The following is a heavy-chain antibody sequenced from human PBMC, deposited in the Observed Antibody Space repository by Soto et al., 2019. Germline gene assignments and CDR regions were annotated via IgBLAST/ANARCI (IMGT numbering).Heavy chain of an antibody. V-gene: IGHV4-34*01. CDR2: FYHSGST. CDR1: SGSFRGNN. D-gene: IGHD6-19*01. CDR3: ARGYYRGWSGGYYYYMNV. Sequence: EILSVTCEGYSGSFRGNNRNRIRQPPGRGLEWNNEFYHSGSTLCSPSLKWRGTISVDRSKMRFFLRLSSVTAADTAVYFCARGYYRGWSGGYYYYMNVWGQGTTVTVSS. J-gene: IGHJ6*02.